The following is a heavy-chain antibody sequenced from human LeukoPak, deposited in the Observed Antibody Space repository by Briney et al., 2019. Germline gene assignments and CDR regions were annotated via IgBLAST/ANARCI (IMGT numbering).Heavy chain of an antibody. V-gene: IGHV3-48*04. Sequence: GGSLRLSCAASGFTFSSYSMNWVRQAPGKGLEWVSYISSSSSTIYYADSVKGRFTISRDNAKNSLYLQMNSLRAEDTAVYYCARVRRDILTAPIDYWGQGTLVTVSS. CDR2: ISSSSSTI. D-gene: IGHD3-9*01. J-gene: IGHJ4*02. CDR3: ARVRRDILTAPIDY. CDR1: GFTFSSYS.